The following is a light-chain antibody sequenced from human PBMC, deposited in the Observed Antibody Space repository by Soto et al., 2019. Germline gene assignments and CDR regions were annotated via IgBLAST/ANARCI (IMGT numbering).Light chain of an antibody. CDR2: EVS. V-gene: IGLV2-14*01. J-gene: IGLJ2*01. CDR3: NSYTSRATGV. CDR1: SSDVGGYNY. Sequence: QSALTQPASVSGSPGQSITISCTGTSSDVGGYNYVSWYQQHPGRAPKLIIFEVSNQPSGVSDRFSGSKSDNTASLTISGLQAEDEADYYCNSYTSRATGVFGGGTKLTVL.